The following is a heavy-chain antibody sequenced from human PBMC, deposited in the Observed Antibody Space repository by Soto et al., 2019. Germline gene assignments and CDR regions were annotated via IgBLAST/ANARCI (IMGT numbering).Heavy chain of an antibody. Sequence: SETLSLTCTVSGGSISSGGYYWSWIRQHPGKGLEWIGYIYYSGSTYYNPSLKSRVTISVDTSKNQFSLKLSSVTAADTAVYYCARDNGGWHYYYYGMDVWGQGTTVTVSS. D-gene: IGHD6-19*01. J-gene: IGHJ6*02. CDR3: ARDNGGWHYYYYGMDV. CDR1: GGSISSGGYY. CDR2: IYYSGST. V-gene: IGHV4-31*03.